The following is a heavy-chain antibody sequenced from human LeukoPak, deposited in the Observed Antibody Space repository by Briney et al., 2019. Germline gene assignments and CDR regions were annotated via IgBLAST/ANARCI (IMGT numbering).Heavy chain of an antibody. Sequence: GGSLRLSCAASGFTFSSYSMNWVRQAPGKGPEWVSYISSSSSTIYYADSVKGRFTISRDNAKNSLYLQMNSLRAEDTAVYYCASSSGHLDYWGQGTLVTVSS. CDR1: GFTFSSYS. J-gene: IGHJ4*02. D-gene: IGHD6-19*01. CDR3: ASSSGHLDY. V-gene: IGHV3-48*04. CDR2: ISSSSSTI.